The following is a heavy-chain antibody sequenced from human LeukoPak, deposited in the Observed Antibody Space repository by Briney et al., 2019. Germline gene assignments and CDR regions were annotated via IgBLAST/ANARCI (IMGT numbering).Heavy chain of an antibody. CDR1: GGSISSYY. D-gene: IGHD1-1*01. V-gene: IGHV4-59*01. J-gene: IGHJ3*02. Sequence: SETLSLTCTVSGGSISSYYWSWIRQPPGKGLDWIAYIYYSGNTNYNPSFGSRVTISVDTSKNQFSLRLSAVTAADTAVYYCARLTERAFDIWGQGTMVTVSS. CDR2: IYYSGNT. CDR3: ARLTERAFDI.